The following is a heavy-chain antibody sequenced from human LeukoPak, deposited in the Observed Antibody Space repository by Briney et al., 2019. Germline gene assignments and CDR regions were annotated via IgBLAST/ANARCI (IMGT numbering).Heavy chain of an antibody. CDR3: ARNTPGRYYYMDV. CDR1: GGSISSYY. Sequence: SETLSLTCAVSGGSISSYYWSWIRQPPGRGLEWIGYMYYSGRTNYNPSLKSRVTISQDMSKNQFSLKLSSVTAADTAVYYCARNTPGRYYYMDVWGKGTTVTVSS. V-gene: IGHV4-59*01. D-gene: IGHD3-10*01. J-gene: IGHJ6*03. CDR2: MYYSGRT.